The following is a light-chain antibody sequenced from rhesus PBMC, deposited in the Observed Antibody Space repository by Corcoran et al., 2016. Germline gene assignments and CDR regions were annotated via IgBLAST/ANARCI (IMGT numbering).Light chain of an antibody. J-gene: IGKJ2*01. V-gene: IGKV3-42*03. CDR1: QSVSSS. Sequence: EIVLTQSPATLSLSPGERATLSCRASQSVSSSLAWYQQKPEQAPRLLIYGASSRATGIPHRFSGSGSGTDFTLTISSLEPEDFAVYYCQQYSNWPYSFGQGTKVEIK. CDR2: GAS. CDR3: QQYSNWPYS.